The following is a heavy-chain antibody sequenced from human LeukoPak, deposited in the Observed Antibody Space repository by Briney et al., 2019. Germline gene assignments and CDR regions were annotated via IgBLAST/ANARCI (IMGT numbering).Heavy chain of an antibody. CDR3: AREGVDWFDP. D-gene: IGHD2-15*01. Sequence: GGSLRLSCAASGFTFSSYSMNWVRQAPGKGLEWVSSISSSSSYIYYADSVKGRFTISRNNAKNSLYLQMNSLRAEDTAVYYCAREGVDWFDPWGQGTLVTVSS. J-gene: IGHJ5*02. V-gene: IGHV3-21*01. CDR1: GFTFSSYS. CDR2: ISSSSSYI.